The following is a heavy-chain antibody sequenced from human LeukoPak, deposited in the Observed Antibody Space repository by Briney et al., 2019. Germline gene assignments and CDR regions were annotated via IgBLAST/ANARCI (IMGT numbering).Heavy chain of an antibody. V-gene: IGHV4-39*07. CDR3: ARSYDSSGYYYEGGAFDY. CDR2: SYYSGST. Sequence: WIRQPPGKGLEWIGSSYYSGSTYYNPSLKSRITISVDTSKNQFSLKLSSVTAADTAVYYCARSYDSSGYYYEGGAFDYWGQGTLVTVSS. J-gene: IGHJ4*02. D-gene: IGHD3-22*01.